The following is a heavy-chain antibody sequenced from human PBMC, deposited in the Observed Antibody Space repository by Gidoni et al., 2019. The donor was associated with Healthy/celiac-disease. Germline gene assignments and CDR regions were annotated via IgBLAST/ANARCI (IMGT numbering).Heavy chain of an antibody. CDR3: AKAVDGGYDYSVDY. Sequence: EVQLLESGGGLVQPGGSLRLSWAASGFTFGNYAMSWVRQAPGKGLEWVSAISGSGGSTYYADSVKGRFTISRDNSKNTLYLQMNSLRAEDTAVYYCAKAVDGGYDYSVDYWGQGTLVTVSS. D-gene: IGHD5-12*01. J-gene: IGHJ4*02. CDR1: GFTFGNYA. CDR2: ISGSGGST. V-gene: IGHV3-23*01.